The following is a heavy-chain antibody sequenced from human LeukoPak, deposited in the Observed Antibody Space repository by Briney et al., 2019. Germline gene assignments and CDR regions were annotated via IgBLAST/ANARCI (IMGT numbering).Heavy chain of an antibody. V-gene: IGHV3-9*01. J-gene: IGHJ4*02. Sequence: GGSLRLSCAASGFTFDDYAMHWVRQAPGKGLEWVSGISWNSGSIGYADSVKGRFTISRDNAKNSLYLQMNSLRAEDTALYYCAKDMEMATIESGLDYWGRGTLVTVSS. CDR1: GFTFDDYA. D-gene: IGHD5-24*01. CDR3: AKDMEMATIESGLDY. CDR2: ISWNSGSI.